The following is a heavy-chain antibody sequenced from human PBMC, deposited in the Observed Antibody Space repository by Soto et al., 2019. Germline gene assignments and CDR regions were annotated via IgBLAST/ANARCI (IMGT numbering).Heavy chain of an antibody. CDR3: ARVGERWQYFDWFYYFDS. CDR1: GGSIGGRD. CDR2: VYYSGSS. V-gene: IGHV4-59*11. Sequence: ENLRLPNPVSGGSIGGRDWGGCRQPPGKGLEWIGYVYYSGSSTSNPSLKSRVTMSADTSKNQLSLKVRSVTAADTAVYYCARVGERWQYFDWFYYFDSWGQGALVTVS. D-gene: IGHD3-9*01. J-gene: IGHJ4*02.